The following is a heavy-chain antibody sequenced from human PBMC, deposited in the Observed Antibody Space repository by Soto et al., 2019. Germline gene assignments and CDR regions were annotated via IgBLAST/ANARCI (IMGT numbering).Heavy chain of an antibody. D-gene: IGHD3-3*01. CDR2: IRSKAYGGTT. J-gene: IGHJ6*03. V-gene: IGHV3-49*03. CDR1: GFTFGDYA. CDR3: TRDARFLEWLLAVDYYYYMDF. Sequence: GGSLRLSCTASGFTFGDYAMSWFRQAPGKGLEWVGFIRSKAYGGTTEYAASVKGRFTISRDDSKSIAYLQMNSLKTEDTAVYYCTRDARFLEWLLAVDYYYYMDFWGKGTTVTVSS.